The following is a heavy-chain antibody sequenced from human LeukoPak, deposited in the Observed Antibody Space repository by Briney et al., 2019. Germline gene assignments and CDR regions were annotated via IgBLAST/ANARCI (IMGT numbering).Heavy chain of an antibody. Sequence: SETLSLTCTVSGGSASSGHYFWSWVRQPPGTGLEWIGYVHNNGDTNYNPSLERRVTISIDTSRTQVSLKLDSVTAADTTVYYCARTGYQGGYWGQGTLVTVSS. CDR2: VHNNGDT. CDR1: GGSASSGHYF. D-gene: IGHD2-2*01. J-gene: IGHJ4*02. V-gene: IGHV4-61*01. CDR3: ARTGYQGGY.